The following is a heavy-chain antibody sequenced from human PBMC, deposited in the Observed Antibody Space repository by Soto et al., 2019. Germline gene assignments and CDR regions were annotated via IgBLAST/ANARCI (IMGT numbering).Heavy chain of an antibody. J-gene: IGHJ6*03. CDR3: ARGRRDDFWSGYRLSNYYMDV. CDR1: GYTFTSYD. V-gene: IGHV1-8*01. Sequence: ASVKVSCKASGYTFTSYDINWVRQATGQRLEWMGWMNPNSGNTGYAQKFQGRVTMTRNTSISTAYMELSSLRSEDTAVYYCARGRRDDFWSGYRLSNYYMDVWGKGTTVTVSS. D-gene: IGHD3-3*01. CDR2: MNPNSGNT.